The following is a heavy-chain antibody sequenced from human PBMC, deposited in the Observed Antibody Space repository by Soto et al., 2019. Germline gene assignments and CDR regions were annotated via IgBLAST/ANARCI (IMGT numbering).Heavy chain of an antibody. Sequence: SETLSLTCAVYGGSFSGYYWSWIRQPPGKGLEWIGEINHSGSTNYNPSLKSRVTISVDTSKNQFSLKLSSVTAADTAVYYCARGRIAAAETNWFDPWGQGTLVT. D-gene: IGHD6-13*01. CDR2: INHSGST. J-gene: IGHJ5*02. V-gene: IGHV4-34*01. CDR1: GGSFSGYY. CDR3: ARGRIAAAETNWFDP.